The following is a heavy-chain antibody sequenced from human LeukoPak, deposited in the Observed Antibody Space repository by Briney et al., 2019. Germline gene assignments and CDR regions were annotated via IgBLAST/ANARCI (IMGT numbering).Heavy chain of an antibody. CDR3: ARDSEATAGRSYGY. CDR2: IYSNVTT. Sequence: SETLSLTCTVSGGSISSYYWSWIRQPAGKGLEWIGRIYSNVTTNYNPSLKSRVTMSVDTSRNPFSLKLSSVTAADTAVYYCARDSEATAGRSYGYWGQGTQVTVSP. V-gene: IGHV4-4*07. D-gene: IGHD6-13*01. CDR1: GGSISSYY. J-gene: IGHJ4*02.